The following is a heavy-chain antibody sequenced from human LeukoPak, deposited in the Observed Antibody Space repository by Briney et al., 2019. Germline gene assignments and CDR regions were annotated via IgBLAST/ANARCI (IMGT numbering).Heavy chain of an antibody. V-gene: IGHV1-18*01. D-gene: IGHD4-17*01. J-gene: IGHJ6*03. Sequence: GASVKVSCKTSGYTFTSYGISWVRQAPGQGLEWMGLSSPYTGNTHYAQKFQDRFTMTTDTSTSTAYMELRSLRSDDTATYFCARRGLDYGEYYYMDVWGKGTTVTVSS. CDR2: SSPYTGNT. CDR3: ARRGLDYGEYYYMDV. CDR1: GYTFTSYG.